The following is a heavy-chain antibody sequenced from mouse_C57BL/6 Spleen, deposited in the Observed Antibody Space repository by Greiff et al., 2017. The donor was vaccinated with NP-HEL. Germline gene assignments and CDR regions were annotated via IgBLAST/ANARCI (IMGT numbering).Heavy chain of an antibody. CDR3: TLYYSNSGY. J-gene: IGHJ2*01. V-gene: IGHV1-15*01. CDR2: IDPETGGT. Sequence: QVQLQQSGAELVRPGASVTLSCKASGYTFTDYEMHWVKQTPVHGLEWIGAIDPETGGTAYNQKFKGKAILTADKSSSTAYMELRILTSEDSAVYYGTLYYSNSGYWGQGTTLTVSS. D-gene: IGHD2-5*01. CDR1: GYTFTDYE.